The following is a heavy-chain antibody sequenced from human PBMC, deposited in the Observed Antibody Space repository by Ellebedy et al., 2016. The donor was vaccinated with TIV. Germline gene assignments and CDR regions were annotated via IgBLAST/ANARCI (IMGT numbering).Heavy chain of an antibody. J-gene: IGHJ4*02. V-gene: IGHV3-23*01. D-gene: IGHD1-26*01. CDR1: GFTFSSYT. Sequence: GGSLRLXXAASGFTFSSYTMSWVRQAPGKGLEWVSGITGSGNDIKYADSVKGRFTISRDNSKNTVYLQMNSLRAEDTAVYYCANERGGEWRYSGSYSFDYWGQGTLVTVSS. CDR2: ITGSGNDI. CDR3: ANERGGEWRYSGSYSFDY.